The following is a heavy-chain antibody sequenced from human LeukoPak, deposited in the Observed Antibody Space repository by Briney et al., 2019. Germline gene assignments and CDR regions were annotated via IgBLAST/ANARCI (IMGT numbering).Heavy chain of an antibody. Sequence: GGSLRLSCAASGFTFSSYAMHWVRQTPGKGLEWVAFIRYDGSNKYYADSVKGRFTISRDNSKNTLHLQMNSLRAEDTAVYYCARGEGLGTTNGGYYFAYWGQGSLVIVSS. CDR2: IRYDGSNK. D-gene: IGHD1-26*01. CDR3: ARGEGLGTTNGGYYFAY. J-gene: IGHJ4*02. V-gene: IGHV3-30*02. CDR1: GFTFSSYA.